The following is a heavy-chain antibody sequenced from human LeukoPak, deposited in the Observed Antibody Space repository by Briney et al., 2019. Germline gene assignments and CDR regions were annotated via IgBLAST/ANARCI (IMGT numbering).Heavy chain of an antibody. CDR2: FDPEDGET. J-gene: IGHJ4*02. CDR3: ATIHTYCSSTSCPDY. D-gene: IGHD2-2*01. Sequence: ASVKVSCKVSGYTLTELSMHWVRQAPGKGLEWMGGFDPEDGETIYAQKFQGRGTMTEDTSTDTAYMELSSLRSEDTAVYYCATIHTYCSSTSCPDYWGQGTLVTVSS. V-gene: IGHV1-24*01. CDR1: GYTLTELS.